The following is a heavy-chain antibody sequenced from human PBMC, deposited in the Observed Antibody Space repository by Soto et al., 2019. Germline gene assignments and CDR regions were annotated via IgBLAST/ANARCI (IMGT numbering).Heavy chain of an antibody. D-gene: IGHD5-18*01. J-gene: IGHJ6*02. V-gene: IGHV1-69*06. CDR1: GGTFSSYA. CDR2: IIPIFGTA. CDR3: ARDSLSYGPYYYYYGMDV. Sequence: SVKVSCKASGGTFSSYAISWVRQAPGQGLEWMGGIIPIFGTANYAQKFQGRVTITADKSTSTAYMELSSLRSEDTAVYYCARDSLSYGPYYYYYGMDVWGQGTTVTVSS.